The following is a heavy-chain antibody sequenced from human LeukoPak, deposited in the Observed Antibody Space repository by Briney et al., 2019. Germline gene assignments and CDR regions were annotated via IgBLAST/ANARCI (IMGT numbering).Heavy chain of an antibody. V-gene: IGHV1-69*04. CDR3: ARDLRPGAPDYFDS. Sequence: EASVKVSCKASGGTFNTYAITWVRQAPGQGLEWMGRIIPILDVADSAQRFQGRVTITADRSTSTVYMELNSLRSDDTAVYYCARDLRPGAPDYFDSWGQGTLVTVSS. D-gene: IGHD1-14*01. J-gene: IGHJ4*02. CDR2: IIPILDVA. CDR1: GGTFNTYA.